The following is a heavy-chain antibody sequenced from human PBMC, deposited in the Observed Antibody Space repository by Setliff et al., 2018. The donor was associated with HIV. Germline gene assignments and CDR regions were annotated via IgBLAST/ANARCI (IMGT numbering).Heavy chain of an antibody. V-gene: IGHV4-39*07. Sequence: LSLTCTVSGGSISSSSYYWGWIRQPPGKGLEWIGSIYYSGSTYYNPSLKSRVTISVDTSKNQFSLKLSSVTAADTAVYYCVTYSSSWPDYWGQGTLVTVSS. J-gene: IGHJ4*02. CDR1: GGSISSSSYY. CDR3: VTYSSSWPDY. CDR2: IYYSGST. D-gene: IGHD6-13*01.